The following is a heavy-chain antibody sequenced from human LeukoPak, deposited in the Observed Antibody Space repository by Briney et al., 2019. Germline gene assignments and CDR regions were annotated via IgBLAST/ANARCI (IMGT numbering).Heavy chain of an antibody. J-gene: IGHJ4*02. D-gene: IGHD3-16*01. Sequence: GGSLRLSCAASGFAFSSYAMTWVRQAPGKGLEWVSTISGSGDSTYYADSVKGRFTISRDNSKNTLYLQLNSLRVEDTAVYYCAKDSRFGAGGVFDFWGQGTLVTVSS. CDR3: AKDSRFGAGGVFDF. CDR2: ISGSGDST. CDR1: GFAFSSYA. V-gene: IGHV3-23*01.